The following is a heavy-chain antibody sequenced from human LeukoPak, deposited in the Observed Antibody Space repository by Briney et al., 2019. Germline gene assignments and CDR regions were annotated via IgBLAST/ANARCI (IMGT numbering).Heavy chain of an antibody. CDR1: GYTFTSYY. V-gene: IGHV1-46*01. Sequence: GSSVKVSCKASGYTFTSYYMHWVRQAPGQGLEWMGIINPSGGSTSYAQKFQGRVTMTRDTSISTAYMELSRLRSDDTAVYYCARVPAGSSGAFDIWGQGTMVTVSS. CDR3: ARVPAGSSGAFDI. J-gene: IGHJ3*02. CDR2: INPSGGST. D-gene: IGHD6-19*01.